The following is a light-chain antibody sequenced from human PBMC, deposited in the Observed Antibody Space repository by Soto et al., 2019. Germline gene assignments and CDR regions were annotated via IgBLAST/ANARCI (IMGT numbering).Light chain of an antibody. Sequence: EIVLTQSPGTLSLSPGERATLSCRASQSVSSSYLAWYQQKPGQAPRLLIYGASSRATGIPDRFSGSGSGTDFTLTISRLEPEDFALYYCQQYDNSVLTFGGGTKVEI. CDR2: GAS. CDR3: QQYDNSVLT. CDR1: QSVSSSY. V-gene: IGKV3-20*01. J-gene: IGKJ4*01.